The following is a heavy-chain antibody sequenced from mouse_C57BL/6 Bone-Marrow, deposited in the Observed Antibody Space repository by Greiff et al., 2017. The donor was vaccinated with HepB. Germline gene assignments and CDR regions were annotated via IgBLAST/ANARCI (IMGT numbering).Heavy chain of an antibody. D-gene: IGHD1-1*01. V-gene: IGHV1-69*01. CDR1: GYTFTSYW. CDR3: ARGGRSYLYFDV. CDR2: IDPSDSYT. J-gene: IGHJ1*03. Sequence: QVQLQQPGAELVMPGASVKLSCKASGYTFTSYWMHWVKQRPGQGLEWIGEIDPSDSYTNYNQKFKGKSTLTVDKSSSTAYMQLSSLTSEDSAVYYCARGGRSYLYFDVWGTGTTVTVSS.